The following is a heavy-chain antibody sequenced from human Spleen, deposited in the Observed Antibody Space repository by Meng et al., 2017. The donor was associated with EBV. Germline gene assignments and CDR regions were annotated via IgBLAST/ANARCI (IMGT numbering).Heavy chain of an antibody. CDR3: ARPVKEVGATSPSWFDP. D-gene: IGHD1-26*01. V-gene: IGHV4-61*01. CDR2: IYYSGST. J-gene: IGHJ5*02. CDR1: GGSVSSDSYY. Sequence: EESGPGLVKPSENLSLTCTVSGGSVSSDSYYWSWIRQPPGKGLEWIGYIYYSGSTNYNPSVKSRVTISIETSKNQFSLKLTSVTAADTAVYYCARPVKEVGATSPSWFDPWGLGTLVTVSS.